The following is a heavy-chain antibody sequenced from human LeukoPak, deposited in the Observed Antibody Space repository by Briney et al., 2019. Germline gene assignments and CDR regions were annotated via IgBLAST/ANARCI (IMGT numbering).Heavy chain of an antibody. J-gene: IGHJ4*02. CDR2: ISYDGSNK. V-gene: IGHV3-30*04. CDR3: AQQLGYCTRGNCYFTY. CDR1: GFTFSSYA. Sequence: GGSLRLSCAASGFTFSSYAMHWVRQAPGKGLEWVAVISYDGSNKYYADSVKGRFTISRDNSKNTLYLQMNGLRAEDTAVYYCAQQLGYCTRGNCYFTYWGQGTVVTVSS. D-gene: IGHD2-8*02.